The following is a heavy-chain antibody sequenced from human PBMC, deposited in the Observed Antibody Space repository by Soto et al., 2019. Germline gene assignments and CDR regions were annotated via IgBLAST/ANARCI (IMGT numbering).Heavy chain of an antibody. J-gene: IGHJ4*02. CDR2: INNDGSST. Sequence: PGGSLRLSCAASGFTFSRYWMHWVRQAPGKGLVWVSRINNDGSSTSYADSAKGRFTMSRDNAQNTLYLQMNSLRAEDRAVYYGAKFRGGGYYSSGGQGTVVTVAS. CDR1: GFTFSRYW. CDR3: AKFRGGGYYSS. D-gene: IGHD3-22*01. V-gene: IGHV3-74*01.